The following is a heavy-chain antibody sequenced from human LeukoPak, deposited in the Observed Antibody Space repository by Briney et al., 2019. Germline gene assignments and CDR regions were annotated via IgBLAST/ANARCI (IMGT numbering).Heavy chain of an antibody. D-gene: IGHD1-26*01. CDR1: GFTFSDYY. CDR2: ISSSGTTI. V-gene: IGHV3-11*01. J-gene: IGHJ4*02. CDR3: ARRRDSGSLQHFDY. Sequence: GGSLRLSCAASGFTFSDYYMSWLRQAPGKGLEWVSYISSSGTTIYYADSVKGRFTISRDNAKNSLYLQMNSLRAEDTAVYYCARRRDSGSLQHFDYWGQGTLVTVSS.